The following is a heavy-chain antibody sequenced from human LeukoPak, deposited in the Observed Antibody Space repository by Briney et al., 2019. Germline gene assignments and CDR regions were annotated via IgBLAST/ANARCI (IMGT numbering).Heavy chain of an antibody. D-gene: IGHD3-10*01. CDR3: ARGGGSGSYPDDY. J-gene: IGHJ4*02. CDR2: ISYDGSNK. Sequence: PGGSLRLSCAASGFTFSSYAMHWVRQAPGKGLEWVAVISYDGSNKYYADSAKGRFTISRDNSKNTLYLQMNSLRAEDTAVYYCARGGGSGSYPDDYWGQGTLVTVSS. V-gene: IGHV3-30*04. CDR1: GFTFSSYA.